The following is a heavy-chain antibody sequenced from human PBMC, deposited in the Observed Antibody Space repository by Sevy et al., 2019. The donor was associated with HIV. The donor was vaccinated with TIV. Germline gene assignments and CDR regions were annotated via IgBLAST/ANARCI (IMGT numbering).Heavy chain of an antibody. CDR1: RFSFSKYW. CDR3: ARDPDILSGYPSHYFDY. Sequence: GGSLRLSCAASRFSFSKYWMSWVRQAPGKGLEWVANITEDGSQKNYLESVKGRFTISRDNAKNLLYLQMNNLRADDTAVYYCARDPDILSGYPSHYFDYWGHGTLVTVSS. V-gene: IGHV3-7*01. J-gene: IGHJ4*01. CDR2: ITEDGSQK. D-gene: IGHD3-9*01.